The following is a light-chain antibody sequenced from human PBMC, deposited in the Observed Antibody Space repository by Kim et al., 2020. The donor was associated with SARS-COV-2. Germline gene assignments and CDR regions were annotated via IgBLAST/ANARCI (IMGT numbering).Light chain of an antibody. CDR3: QQYYSYPPYT. J-gene: IGKJ2*01. CDR2: GAS. Sequence: AVRMTQSPSSLSASTGDRVTITCRASQDIRSYLAWYQQKPGKAPKLLISGASALQSGVPSRFSGSGSGTEFTLTIRYLQSEDFATYYCQQYYSYPPYTFGPGTKLEI. V-gene: IGKV1-8*01. CDR1: QDIRSY.